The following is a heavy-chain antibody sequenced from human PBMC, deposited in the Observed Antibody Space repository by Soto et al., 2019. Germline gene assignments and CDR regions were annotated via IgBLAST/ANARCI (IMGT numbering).Heavy chain of an antibody. CDR3: ARLHSHGTYGMDV. J-gene: IGHJ6*02. V-gene: IGHV1-69*13. Sequence: SVKVSCKASGGSFTYTLSWVRQAPGQGLEWMGGIIPIFGTTNYAQKFQGRVTITADESTKTAYMELSTLRSEDTAVYYCARLHSHGTYGMDVWGQGTTLTVSS. CDR2: IIPIFGTT. D-gene: IGHD5-18*01. CDR1: GGSFTYT.